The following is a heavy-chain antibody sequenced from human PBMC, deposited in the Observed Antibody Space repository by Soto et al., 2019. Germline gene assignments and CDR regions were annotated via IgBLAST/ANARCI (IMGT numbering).Heavy chain of an antibody. D-gene: IGHD6-6*01. V-gene: IGHV3-7*01. CDR1: GFRFTSYW. J-gene: IGHJ6*02. CDR3: AREDSRHWANDYYYYYGMDV. Sequence: GGSLRLSCAASGFRFTSYWMTWVRQAPGKGLEWVANIKQDGSEKYYVDSVKGRFTISRDNAINSLYLQMNSLTAEDTAVYYCAREDSRHWANDYYYYYGMDVWGQGTTVTVSS. CDR2: IKQDGSEK.